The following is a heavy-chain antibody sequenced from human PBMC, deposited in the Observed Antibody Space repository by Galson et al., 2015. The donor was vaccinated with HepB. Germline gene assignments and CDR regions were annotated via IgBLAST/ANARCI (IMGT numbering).Heavy chain of an antibody. CDR2: ISYDGSNK. CDR1: GFTFSSYG. CDR3: AKVERAAAGIFDY. Sequence: SLRLSCAASGFTFSSYGMHWVRQAPGKGLEWVAVISYDGSNKYYADSVKGRFTISRDNSKNTLYLQMNSLRAEDTAVYYCAKVERAAAGIFDYWGQGTLVTVPS. D-gene: IGHD6-13*01. V-gene: IGHV3-30*18. J-gene: IGHJ4*02.